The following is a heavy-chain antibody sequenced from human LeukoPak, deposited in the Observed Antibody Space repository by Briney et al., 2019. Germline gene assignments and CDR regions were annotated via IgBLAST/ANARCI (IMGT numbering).Heavy chain of an antibody. Sequence: GESLKISLQGSGYRFTSYWIGWVRQMPGKGLAWMGTIYPGDSDTRYSPSFQGQVTISADKSISTAYLQWSSLKASDTAMYYCARRRDGYNYVPFDYWGQGTLVTVSS. J-gene: IGHJ4*02. CDR2: IYPGDSDT. CDR1: GYRFTSYW. CDR3: ARRRDGYNYVPFDY. D-gene: IGHD5-24*01. V-gene: IGHV5-51*01.